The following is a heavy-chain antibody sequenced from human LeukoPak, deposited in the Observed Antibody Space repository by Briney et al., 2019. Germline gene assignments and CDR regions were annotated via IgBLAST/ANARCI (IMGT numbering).Heavy chain of an antibody. CDR3: AGAPSPYDILTGRNAFDI. CDR1: GYTFTSYG. CDR2: IIPIFGTT. Sequence: ASVKVSCKASGYTFTSYGISWVRQAPGQGLEWMGGIIPIFGTTKYEQKFEGRVTIITDESTSTAYMELSSLRSEDTAVYYCAGAPSPYDILTGRNAFDIWGQGTMVTVSS. D-gene: IGHD3-9*01. V-gene: IGHV1-69*05. J-gene: IGHJ3*02.